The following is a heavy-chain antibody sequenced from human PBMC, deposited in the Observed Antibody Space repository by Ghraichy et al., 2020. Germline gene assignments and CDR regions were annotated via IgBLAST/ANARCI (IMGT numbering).Heavy chain of an antibody. CDR1: GDFISSRSNY. Sequence: SQTLSLTCSVSGDFISSRSNYWGWIRQPPGKGLEWIATIFYNGNTYYNPSLQSRVTISVDTSKNQFSLRLTSVTAADTAIYYCARNASFQQRVLPLHQYHFDNWGQGTLVTVSS. CDR3: ARNASFQQRVLPLHQYHFDN. J-gene: IGHJ4*02. CDR2: IFYNGNT. V-gene: IGHV4-39*01. D-gene: IGHD6-13*01.